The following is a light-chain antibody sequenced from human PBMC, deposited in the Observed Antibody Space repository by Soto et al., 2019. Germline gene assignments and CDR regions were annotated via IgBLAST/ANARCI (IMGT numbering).Light chain of an antibody. CDR1: QGISNY. V-gene: IGKV1-27*01. Sequence: DIQMTQSPSSLSASVGDTVTITCRASQGISNYLAWYQQRPGKVPQLLIFAASTLQSGVPSRFSGSGYGTEFALTISSLLPEDVATSYCQNLASAAFTVGPGTKVDI. CDR2: AAS. J-gene: IGKJ3*01. CDR3: QNLASAAFT.